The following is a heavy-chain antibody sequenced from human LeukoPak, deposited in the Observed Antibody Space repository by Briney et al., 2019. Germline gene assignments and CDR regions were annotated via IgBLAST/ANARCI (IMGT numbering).Heavy chain of an antibody. CDR1: GGSISSGGYS. CDR2: IYHSGST. D-gene: IGHD6-13*01. Sequence: SQTLSLTCTVPGGSISSGGYSWSWIRQPPGKGLEWIGYIYHSGSTYYNPSLKSRVTISVDRSKNQFSLKLSPVTAADTAVYSCAREVGAAAGNDYWGQGTLVTVSS. CDR3: AREVGAAAGNDY. J-gene: IGHJ4*02. V-gene: IGHV4-30-2*01.